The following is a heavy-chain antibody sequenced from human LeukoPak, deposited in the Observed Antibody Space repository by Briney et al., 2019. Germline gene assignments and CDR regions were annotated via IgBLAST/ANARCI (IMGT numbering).Heavy chain of an antibody. J-gene: IGHJ4*02. V-gene: IGHV4-59*12. D-gene: IGHD3-22*01. Sequence: SETLSLTCTVSGGSISSYYWSWIRQPPGKGLEWIGYIYDSGSTNYNPSLKSRVTISVDTSKNQFSLKLSSVTAADTAVYYCARELDYYDSSGSNNFDYWGQGTLVTVSS. CDR2: IYDSGST. CDR3: ARELDYYDSSGSNNFDY. CDR1: GGSISSYY.